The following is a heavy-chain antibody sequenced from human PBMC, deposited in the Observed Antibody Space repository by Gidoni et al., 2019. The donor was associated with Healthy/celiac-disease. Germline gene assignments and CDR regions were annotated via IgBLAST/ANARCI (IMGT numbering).Heavy chain of an antibody. D-gene: IGHD3-10*01. CDR3: ARGGRSGSYSLGWFDP. Sequence: QVQLQESGPGLVKPSETLSLTCTVSGGSISSYYWSWIRQPPGKGLEWIGYIYYSGSTNYNPSLKSRVTISVDTSKNQFSLKLSSVTAADTAVYYCARGGRSGSYSLGWFDPWGQGTLVTVS. V-gene: IGHV4-59*01. CDR1: GGSISSYY. CDR2: IYYSGST. J-gene: IGHJ5*02.